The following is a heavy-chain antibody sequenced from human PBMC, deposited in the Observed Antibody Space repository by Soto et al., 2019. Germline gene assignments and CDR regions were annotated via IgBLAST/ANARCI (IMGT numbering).Heavy chain of an antibody. V-gene: IGHV4-4*07. D-gene: IGHD1-26*01. Sequence: QVQLQESGPGLVKPSETLSLTCTVSGDSMTKYYWSRIRQPAGKGLEWIGRIYTSGSTNYNPSLKSRVTMSIDTSNKHFSLSLKSVTAADTAVYYCARTVGAAYYFDFWGQGALVTVSS. CDR3: ARTVGAAYYFDF. J-gene: IGHJ4*02. CDR1: GDSMTKYY. CDR2: IYTSGST.